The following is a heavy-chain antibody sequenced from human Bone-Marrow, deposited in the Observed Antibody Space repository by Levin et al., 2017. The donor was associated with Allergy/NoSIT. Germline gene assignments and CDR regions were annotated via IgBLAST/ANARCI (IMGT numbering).Heavy chain of an antibody. V-gene: IGHV3-11*05. CDR1: GFTFSDYY. J-gene: IGHJ6*03. CDR3: ARDPVQLEPPNGYYYYMDV. CDR2: ISSSSSYT. D-gene: IGHD1-1*01. Sequence: GGSLRLSCAASGFTFSDYYMSWIRQAPGKGLEWVSYISSSSSYTNYADSVKGRFTISRDNAKNSLYLQMNSLRAEDTAVYYCARDPVQLEPPNGYYYYMDVWGKGTTVTVSS.